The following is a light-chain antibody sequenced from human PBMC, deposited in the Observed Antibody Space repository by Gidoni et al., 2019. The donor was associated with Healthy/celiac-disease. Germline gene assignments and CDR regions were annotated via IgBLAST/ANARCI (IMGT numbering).Light chain of an antibody. V-gene: IGLV1-44*01. Sequence: QSVLTQPPSASGTPGQRVPIPCSGSSSNIGSNTVNWYQQLPGTAPKLLIYSNNQRPSGVPDRFSGSKSGTSASLAISGLQSEDEADYYCAAWDDSLNGQVVFGGGTKLTVL. J-gene: IGLJ2*01. CDR1: SSNIGSNT. CDR2: SNN. CDR3: AAWDDSLNGQVV.